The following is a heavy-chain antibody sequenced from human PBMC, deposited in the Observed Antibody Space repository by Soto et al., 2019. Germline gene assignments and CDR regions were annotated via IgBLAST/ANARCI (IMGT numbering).Heavy chain of an antibody. Sequence: QVQLVQSGAEVKKPGASMKVSCKASGYIFTNYYIHWVRQAPGQGLVWLGIVNPSAGNTNYAPKFQGRVTVXXDXSXXTVDVDMSRLRSEDQPVYYCAREPQRGERPLVFAYWGQGTLVPVSS. J-gene: IGHJ4*02. V-gene: IGHV1-46*01. CDR3: AREPQRGERPLVFAY. CDR1: GYIFTNYY. D-gene: IGHD3-10*01. CDR2: VNPSAGNT.